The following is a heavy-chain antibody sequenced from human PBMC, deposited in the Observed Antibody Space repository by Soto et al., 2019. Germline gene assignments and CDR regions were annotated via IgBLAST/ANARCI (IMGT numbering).Heavy chain of an antibody. J-gene: IGHJ4*02. CDR2: MNLDTGGT. CDR3: ARDGNFAFRGYSFGFDF. V-gene: IGHV1-2*06. D-gene: IGHD5-18*01. Sequence: QVQLVQSGAEVKKPGASVRVSCKASGYRFTNFYIHWVRQAPGQWLEWMGRMNLDTGGTTYAQKFQGRVTMTRDTSINTAYMEVTNLESDDTAIYYCARDGNFAFRGYSFGFDFWGQGTLVTVSS. CDR1: GYRFTNFY.